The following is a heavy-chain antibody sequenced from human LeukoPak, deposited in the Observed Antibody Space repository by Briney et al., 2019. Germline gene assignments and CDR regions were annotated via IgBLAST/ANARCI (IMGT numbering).Heavy chain of an antibody. Sequence: GGSLRLSCAASRFTFSSYSMNWVRQAPGKGLEWVSSISSSSSYIYYADSVKGRFTISRDNAKNSLYLQMNSLRAEDTAVYYCARDTSHYYGSGSRDAFAIWGQGTMVTVSS. CDR2: ISSSSSYI. CDR1: RFTFSSYS. V-gene: IGHV3-21*01. CDR3: ARDTSHYYGSGSRDAFAI. D-gene: IGHD3-10*01. J-gene: IGHJ3*02.